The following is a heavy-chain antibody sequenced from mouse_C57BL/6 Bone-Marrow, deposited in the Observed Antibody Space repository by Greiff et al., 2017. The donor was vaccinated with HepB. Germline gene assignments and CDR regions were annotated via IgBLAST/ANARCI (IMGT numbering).Heavy chain of an antibody. CDR3: ARKVYDYDRPLDY. CDR1: GYTFTSYW. CDR2: IDPSDSYT. J-gene: IGHJ2*01. D-gene: IGHD2-4*01. V-gene: IGHV1-69*01. Sequence: QVQLQQPGAELVMPGASVKLSCKASGYTFTSYWMHWVKQRPGQGLEWIGEIDPSDSYTNYNQKFKGKSTLTVDKSSSTAYMQLSSLTSEDSAVYYCARKVYDYDRPLDYWGQGTTLTVSS.